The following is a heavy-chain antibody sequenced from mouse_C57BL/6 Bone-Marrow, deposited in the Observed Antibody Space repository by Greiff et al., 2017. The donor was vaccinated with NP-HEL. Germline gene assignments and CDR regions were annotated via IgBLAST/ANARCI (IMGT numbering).Heavy chain of an antibody. V-gene: IGHV3-1*01. J-gene: IGHJ1*03. D-gene: IGHD1-1*01. CDR3: AKTNYYGSRGPNWYFDV. CDR1: GYSITSGYD. CDR2: ISYSGST. Sequence: DVKLQESGPGMVKPSQSLSLTCTVTGYSITSGYDWHWIRHFPGNKLEWMGYISYSGSTNYNPSLKSRISITHDTSKNHFFLKLNSVTTEDTATYYCAKTNYYGSRGPNWYFDVWGTGTTVTVSS.